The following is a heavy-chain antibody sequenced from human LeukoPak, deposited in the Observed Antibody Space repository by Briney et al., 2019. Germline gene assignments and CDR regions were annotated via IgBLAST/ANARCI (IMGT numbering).Heavy chain of an antibody. D-gene: IGHD5-18*01. V-gene: IGHV3-21*01. CDR1: GFTFSSYN. Sequence: GGSLRLSCAASGFTFSSYNMNWVRLPPGKGLEWVSSISSNAYYIYYADSVQGRFTISRDNAKNSLYLQMNSLRAEDAAVYYCARSLYSYGPYYYGMDVWGQGTTVTVSS. CDR2: ISSNAYYI. J-gene: IGHJ6*02. CDR3: ARSLYSYGPYYYGMDV.